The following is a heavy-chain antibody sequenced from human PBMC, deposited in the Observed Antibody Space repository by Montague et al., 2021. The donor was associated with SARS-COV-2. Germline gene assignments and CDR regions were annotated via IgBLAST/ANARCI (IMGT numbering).Heavy chain of an antibody. D-gene: IGHD5-12*01. CDR3: ARSGWLTRGFDS. CDR2: INYSGIT. Sequence: SETLSLTCTVSGSSISTYYWSWIRQPPGKGLEWIAYINYSGITNHNPSLKSRVSVSLDTSKNHFSLNLKSVTAADTAVYYCARSGWLTRGFDSWGQGTLVFVSS. J-gene: IGHJ4*02. V-gene: IGHV4-59*01. CDR1: GSSISTYY.